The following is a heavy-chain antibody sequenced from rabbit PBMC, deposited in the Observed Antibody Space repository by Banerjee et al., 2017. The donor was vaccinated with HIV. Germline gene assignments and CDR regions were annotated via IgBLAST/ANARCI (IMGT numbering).Heavy chain of an antibody. CDR3: ARRVIGWNFDL. V-gene: IGHV1S40*01. CDR2: IYTGTSGST. D-gene: IGHD1-1*01. Sequence: QSLEESGGDLVKPGASLTLTCTASGSDISSYYYICWVRQAPEKGLELIACIYTGTSGSTWYANWAKGRFTISKTSSTTVTLQMTSLTAADTATYFCARRVIGWNFDLWGPGTLVTVS. J-gene: IGHJ4*01. CDR1: GSDISSYYY.